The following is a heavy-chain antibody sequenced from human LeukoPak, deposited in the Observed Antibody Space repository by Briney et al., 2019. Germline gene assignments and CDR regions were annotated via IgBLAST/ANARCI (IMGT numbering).Heavy chain of an antibody. V-gene: IGHV4-61*02. J-gene: IGHJ3*02. CDR1: GGSINSRSYS. CDR2: IHISGST. D-gene: IGHD3-22*01. Sequence: SQTLSLTCTVSGGSINSRSYSWTWIRQPARKALEWIGRIHISGSTDYTPSLKSRVTISVDTSKNQFSLKLSSVTAADTAVYYCARADRSGYFGNVVAFDIWGQGTMVTVSS. CDR3: ARADRSGYFGNVVAFDI.